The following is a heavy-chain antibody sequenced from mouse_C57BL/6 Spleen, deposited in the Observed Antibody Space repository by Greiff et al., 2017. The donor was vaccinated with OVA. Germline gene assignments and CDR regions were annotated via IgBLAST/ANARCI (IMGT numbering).Heavy chain of an antibody. J-gene: IGHJ3*01. Sequence: EVQLVESGGGLVKPGGSLKLSCAASGFTFSSYAMSWVRQTPEKRLEWVATISDGGSYTSYPDNVTGGFTISRDNAKNNLYLQRSHLKSEDTAMYYCARGDYDYDVRFAYWGQGTLVTVSA. D-gene: IGHD2-4*01. CDR3: ARGDYDYDVRFAY. CDR1: GFTFSSYA. V-gene: IGHV5-4*01. CDR2: ISDGGSYT.